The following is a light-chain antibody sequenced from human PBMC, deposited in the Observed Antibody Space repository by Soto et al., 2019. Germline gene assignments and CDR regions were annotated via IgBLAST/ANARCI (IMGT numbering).Light chain of an antibody. CDR3: QSYDSSLSVVV. Sequence: QSVLTQPPSVSGAPGQRVTISCTGSSSNIGAGYDVHWYQQLPGTAPKLFIYGKSNRPSGVPDRFSGSKSGTSASLAITGLQAEDEADYYCQSYDSSLSVVVFGGGTMVTVL. CDR1: SSNIGAGYD. J-gene: IGLJ2*01. V-gene: IGLV1-40*01. CDR2: GKS.